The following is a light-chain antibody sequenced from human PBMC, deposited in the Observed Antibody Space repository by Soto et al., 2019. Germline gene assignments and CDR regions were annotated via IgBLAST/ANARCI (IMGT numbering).Light chain of an antibody. CDR2: DAS. CDR1: QSVSRS. CDR3: QQRSNR. V-gene: IGKV3-11*01. J-gene: IGKJ4*01. Sequence: EIVLTQSPATLSLSPGDRAVLSCRASQSVSRSLTWYQHKPGQAPRLLIYDASTRATGIPRRFSGSGSGTDFTLTISSLETEDFAVYYCQQRSNRFGGGPKVHI.